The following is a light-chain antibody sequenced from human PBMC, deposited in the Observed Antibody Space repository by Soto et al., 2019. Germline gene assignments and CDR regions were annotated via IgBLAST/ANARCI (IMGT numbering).Light chain of an antibody. CDR3: QQYNNFST. J-gene: IGKJ1*01. CDR1: QSISDW. Sequence: DIQMTQSPSTLSASIGDKVTITCRASQSISDWLAWYQQKPGKAPKLLIYDASNLESGVPSRFSGSVSGAEFTLTISSLQPDDFATYYCQQYNNFSTFGQGTKVDIK. V-gene: IGKV1-5*01. CDR2: DAS.